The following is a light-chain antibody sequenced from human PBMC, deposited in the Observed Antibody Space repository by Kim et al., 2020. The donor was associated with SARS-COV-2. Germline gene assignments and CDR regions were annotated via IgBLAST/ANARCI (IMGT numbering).Light chain of an antibody. CDR2: DAS. V-gene: IGKV3-11*01. J-gene: IGKJ1*01. Sequence: EIVLTQFPATLSLSPGERATLSCWASQSISTYLAWYQQKPGQAPRLLIYDASNRAPGIPARFTGSGSGTDFTLTISSLEPEDFALYYCQQRSDWPRTFGKGTKLDIK. CDR1: QSISTY. CDR3: QQRSDWPRT.